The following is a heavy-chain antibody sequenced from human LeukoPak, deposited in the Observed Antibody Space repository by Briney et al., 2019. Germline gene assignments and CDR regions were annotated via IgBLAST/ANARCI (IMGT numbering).Heavy chain of an antibody. V-gene: IGHV3-48*01. CDR1: GFTFSSYS. J-gene: IGHJ4*02. Sequence: GGSLRLSCAASGFTFSSYSMNWVRQAPGKGLEWVSYISSSSSSIYYADSVKGRLTISRDNAKNSLYLQMNSLRAEDTAVYYCARGPSIAATHFDYWGQGTLVTVSS. CDR3: ARGPSIAATHFDY. CDR2: ISSSSSSI. D-gene: IGHD6-6*01.